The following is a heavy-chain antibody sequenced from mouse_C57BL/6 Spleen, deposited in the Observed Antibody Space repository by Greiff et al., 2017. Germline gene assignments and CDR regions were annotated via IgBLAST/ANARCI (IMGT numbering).Heavy chain of an antibody. CDR3: ARAVNYYGDAMDY. J-gene: IGHJ4*01. CDR2: ISYSGST. CDR1: GYSITSGYD. Sequence: VQLQQSGPGMVKPSQSLSLTCTVTGYSITSGYDWHWIRHFPGNKLEWMGYISYSGSTNYNPSLKSRISITHDTSKNHFFLKLNSVTTEDTATYYCARAVNYYGDAMDYWGQGTSVTVSS. V-gene: IGHV3-1*01. D-gene: IGHD1-1*02.